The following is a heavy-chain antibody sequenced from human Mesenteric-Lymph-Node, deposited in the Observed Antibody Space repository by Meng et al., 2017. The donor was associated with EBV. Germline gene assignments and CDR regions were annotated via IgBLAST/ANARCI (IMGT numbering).Heavy chain of an antibody. D-gene: IGHD3-22*01. J-gene: IGHJ4*02. V-gene: IGHV4-4*02. CDR2: IFHSGSA. CDR1: GGSITSSNW. CDR3: VRRVVVMKEEELDH. Sequence: QEWGPGMVKPSGTLALTGDVSGGSITSSNWWSWFRQPPGKGLEWIGEIFHSGSAKYNPSLKSRVTISVDKSKNHFSLRLSSVTAADTAVYYCVRRVVVMKEEELDHWGQGTLVTVSS.